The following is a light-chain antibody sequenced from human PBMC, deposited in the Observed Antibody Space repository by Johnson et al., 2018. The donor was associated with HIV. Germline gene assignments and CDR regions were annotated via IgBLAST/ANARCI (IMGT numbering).Light chain of an antibody. CDR1: SSNIENNY. J-gene: IGLJ1*01. V-gene: IGLV1-47*01. CDR2: RNN. Sequence: QSVLTQPPSVSAAPGQKVTISCSGGSSNIENNYVSWYQQVPGTAPKLLIYRNNQRPSGVPDRFSGSKSGTSASLAISGLQAEDEADYYCAAWDDSLNGSYVVGTGTKVTVL. CDR3: AAWDDSLNGSYV.